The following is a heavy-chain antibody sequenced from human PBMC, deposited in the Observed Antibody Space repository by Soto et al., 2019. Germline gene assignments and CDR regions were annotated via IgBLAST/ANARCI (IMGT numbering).Heavy chain of an antibody. D-gene: IGHD5-18*01. CDR2: ISWDGGST. CDR1: GFTFDDYT. J-gene: IGHJ6*02. CDR3: AKGESTAMVNHYYYGMDV. V-gene: IGHV3-43*01. Sequence: GESLKISCAASGFTFDDYTMHWVRQAPGKGLEWVSLISWDGGSTYYADSVKGRFTISRDNSKNSLYLQMNSLRTEDTALYYCAKGESTAMVNHYYYGMDVWGQGTTVTVSS.